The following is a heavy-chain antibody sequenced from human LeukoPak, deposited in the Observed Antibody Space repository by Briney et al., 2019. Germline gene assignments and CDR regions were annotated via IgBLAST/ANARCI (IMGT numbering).Heavy chain of an antibody. V-gene: IGHV1-8*02. CDR3: AGEAYYYDSSGNDAFDI. CDR2: MNPNSGNT. J-gene: IGHJ3*02. Sequence: AASVKVSCKASGYTFASYDINWVRQATGQGLEWMGWMNPNSGNTGYAQKFQGWVTMTRDTSISTAYMELSRLRSDDTAVYYCAGEAYYYDSSGNDAFDIWGQGTMVTVSS. D-gene: IGHD3-22*01. CDR1: GYTFASYD.